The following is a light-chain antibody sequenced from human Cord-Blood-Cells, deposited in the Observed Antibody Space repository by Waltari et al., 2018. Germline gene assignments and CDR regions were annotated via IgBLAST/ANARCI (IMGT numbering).Light chain of an antibody. CDR2: DVS. CDR1: SSNVGGYNY. Sequence: QSALTQPASVSGSPGQSIPISCTGTSSNVGGYNYVSWYQQHPGKAPKLMIYDVSNRTSGVSMRFSGSTSGNTASLTISGLQAEDEADYYCSSYTSSSTLVFGTGTKVTVL. CDR3: SSYTSSSTLV. V-gene: IGLV2-14*01. J-gene: IGLJ1*01.